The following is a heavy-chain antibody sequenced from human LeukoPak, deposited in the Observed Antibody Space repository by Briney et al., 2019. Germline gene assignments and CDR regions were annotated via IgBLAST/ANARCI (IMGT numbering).Heavy chain of an antibody. D-gene: IGHD4-17*01. V-gene: IGHV3-74*01. J-gene: IGHJ4*02. Sequence: PGGSLRLSCAASGFSFSSYWMHWVRQSPGKGLVWVSRINTDGSSTSYADSVKGRFTISRDNAKNTLYLQLNSLRAEDTAVYYCARRGDYGGYGYFDYWGQGTLVTVSS. CDR3: ARRGDYGGYGYFDY. CDR1: GFSFSSYW. CDR2: INTDGSST.